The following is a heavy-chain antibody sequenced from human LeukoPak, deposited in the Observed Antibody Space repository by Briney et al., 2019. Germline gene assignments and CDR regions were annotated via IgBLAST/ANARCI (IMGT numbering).Heavy chain of an antibody. CDR2: ISGSGGST. D-gene: IGHD1-1*01. J-gene: IGHJ3*02. CDR1: GFTFSSYA. CDR3: AKQFLGYKELDI. V-gene: IGHV3-23*01. Sequence: GESLTLSCAPSGFTFSSYAIRWVRHAPGKWLGWVSAISGSGGSTYYPESVKGRFTISRDNSKNTLYLQMNSLRAEDTAVYYCAKQFLGYKELDIWGQGTMVTVSS.